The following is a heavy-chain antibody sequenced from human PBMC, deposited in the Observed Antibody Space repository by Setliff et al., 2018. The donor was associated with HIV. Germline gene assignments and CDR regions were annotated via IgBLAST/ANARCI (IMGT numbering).Heavy chain of an antibody. V-gene: IGHV1-2*06. CDR3: ARGVKGIATTGKYYFDY. J-gene: IGHJ4*02. D-gene: IGHD6-13*01. CDR2: INPDSRGT. CDR1: GYAFTDYS. Sequence: ASVKVSCKTSGYAFTDYSIHWVRQAPGQGLEWVGRINPDSRGTNYAQTFQGRVTMTRDTSVSTAYMELSRLGSDDTAAFYCARGVKGIATTGKYYFDYWGQGTLVTVSS.